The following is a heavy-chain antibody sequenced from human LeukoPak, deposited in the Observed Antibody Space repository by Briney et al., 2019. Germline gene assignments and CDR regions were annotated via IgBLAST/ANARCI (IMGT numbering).Heavy chain of an antibody. Sequence: GGTLRLSCAASEFTFSNYDMSWVRQAPGKGLEWVANIKQDGSEKYYVDSVKGRFTISRDNAKNSLYLQMNSLRAEDTAVYYCARVRSTVNWFDPWGQGTLVTVSS. V-gene: IGHV3-7*01. J-gene: IGHJ5*02. CDR1: EFTFSNYD. D-gene: IGHD4-17*01. CDR2: IKQDGSEK. CDR3: ARVRSTVNWFDP.